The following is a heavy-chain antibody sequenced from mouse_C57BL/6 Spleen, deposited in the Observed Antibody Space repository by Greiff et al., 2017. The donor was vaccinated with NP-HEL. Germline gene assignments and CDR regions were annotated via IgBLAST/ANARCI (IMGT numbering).Heavy chain of an antibody. J-gene: IGHJ4*01. CDR2: IDPSDSYT. V-gene: IGHV1-69*01. Sequence: VQLQQPGAELVMPGASVKLSCKASGYTFTSYWMHWVKQRPGQGLEWIGEIDPSDSYTNYNQKFKGKSTLTVDKSSSTAYMQLSSLTSEDSAVYYCAAGNGNYRYYAMDYWGQGTSVTVSS. D-gene: IGHD2-1*01. CDR3: AAGNGNYRYYAMDY. CDR1: GYTFTSYW.